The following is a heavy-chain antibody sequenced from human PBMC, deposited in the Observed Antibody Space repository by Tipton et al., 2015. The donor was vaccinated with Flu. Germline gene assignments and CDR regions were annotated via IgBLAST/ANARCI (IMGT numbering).Heavy chain of an antibody. D-gene: IGHD4-17*01. V-gene: IGHV4-61*02. Sequence: LRLSCTVSGGSISSGSYYWSWIRQPAGKGLEWIGRIYTSGSTNYNPSLKSRVTISVDTSKNQFSLKLSSVTAADTAVYYCASRLNGDVDYWGQGTLVTVAS. J-gene: IGHJ4*02. CDR1: GGSISSGSYY. CDR2: IYTSGST. CDR3: ASRLNGDVDY.